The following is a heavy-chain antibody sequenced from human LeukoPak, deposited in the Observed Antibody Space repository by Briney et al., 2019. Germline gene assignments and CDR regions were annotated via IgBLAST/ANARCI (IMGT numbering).Heavy chain of an antibody. D-gene: IGHD1-20*01. CDR3: AKGYLTGYWYFDL. CDR2: ITWNSGNI. Sequence: PGGSLRLSYAASGFTFDDYAMHWVRQTPGKGLEWVSGITWNSGNIGYADSVKGRFTISRDNAKNSLYLQMNSLRAEDTALYYCAKGYLTGYWYFDLWGRGTLVTVSS. V-gene: IGHV3-9*01. J-gene: IGHJ2*01. CDR1: GFTFDDYA.